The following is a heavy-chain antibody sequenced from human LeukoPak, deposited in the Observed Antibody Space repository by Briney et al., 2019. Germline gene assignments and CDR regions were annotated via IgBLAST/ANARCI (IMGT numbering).Heavy chain of an antibody. CDR1: GYSFSSYC. CDR2: IYPGDSET. Sequence: GESLKISCKGSGYSFSSYCIGWVRQMPGKGLEWMGIIYPGDSETRNSPSFQGQVTISADKSISTAYLQWSSLKASDTAMYFCARARILLTFGGLRGTKTDAFDIWGQGTMVTVSS. J-gene: IGHJ3*02. CDR3: ARARILLTFGGLRGTKTDAFDI. D-gene: IGHD3-16*01. V-gene: IGHV5-51*01.